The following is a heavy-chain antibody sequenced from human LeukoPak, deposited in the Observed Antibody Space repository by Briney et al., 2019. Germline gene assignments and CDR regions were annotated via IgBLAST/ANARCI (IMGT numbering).Heavy chain of an antibody. D-gene: IGHD6-13*01. CDR1: GGSISSSSFF. V-gene: IGHV4-39*02. CDR2: IYNTETT. Sequence: PSETLSLTCTVSGGSISSSSFFWGWIRQIPGKRLEWIGNIYNTETTLYNPSLKTRVTISVDTSKIHFSLSLRSVTAADTAVYFCARSRIAAPGTEYFQHWGRGTLVSVSS. J-gene: IGHJ1*01. CDR3: ARSRIAAPGTEYFQH.